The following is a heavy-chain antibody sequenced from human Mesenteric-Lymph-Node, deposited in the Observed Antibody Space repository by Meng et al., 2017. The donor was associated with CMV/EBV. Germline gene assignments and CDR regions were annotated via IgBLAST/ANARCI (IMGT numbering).Heavy chain of an antibody. CDR2: ISNDGRSK. D-gene: IGHD5-18*01. CDR1: GFTLTTYA. CDR3: AKGGVETTMNRFDY. J-gene: IGHJ4*02. Sequence: GESLKISCAASGFTLTTYALHWVRQTPGKGLEWVAFISNDGRSKYYADSVKGRFTISRDNSENTLFLQMSSLRPEDTAVYYCAKGGVETTMNRFDYWGQGTLVTVSS. V-gene: IGHV3-30*04.